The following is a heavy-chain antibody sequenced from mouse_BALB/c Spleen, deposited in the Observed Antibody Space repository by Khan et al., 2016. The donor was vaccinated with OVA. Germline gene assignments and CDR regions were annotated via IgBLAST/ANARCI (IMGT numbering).Heavy chain of an antibody. CDR2: IYPGSGTT. V-gene: IGHV1-77*01. CDR3: ARNYASWFAD. Sequence: QVQLQQSGPELVKPGASVKMSCKASGYMFTDYVINWVKQRTGQGLEWIGEIYPGSGTTYYNEKFKGKATLTADKSSNTAYMPLSSLTSEDSAVYFCARNYASWFADWGQGTLVSVSA. D-gene: IGHD1-1*02. CDR1: GYMFTDYV. J-gene: IGHJ3*01.